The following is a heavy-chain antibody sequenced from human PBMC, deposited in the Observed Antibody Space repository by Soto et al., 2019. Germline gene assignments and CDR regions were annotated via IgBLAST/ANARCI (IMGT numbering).Heavy chain of an antibody. CDR3: AKGYCGGGRCYDLDNWFDS. V-gene: IGHV3-23*01. CDR2: ISFSGGNT. D-gene: IGHD2-15*01. J-gene: IGHJ5*01. Sequence: GGSLRLSCATSGFTFSNSAMSWVRQAPGKGLEWVSFISFSGGNTYYADTVKGRFTISGDNSKNTLYLQMNSLRVEDTAIYYCAKGYCGGGRCYDLDNWFDSWGQGT. CDR1: GFTFSNSA.